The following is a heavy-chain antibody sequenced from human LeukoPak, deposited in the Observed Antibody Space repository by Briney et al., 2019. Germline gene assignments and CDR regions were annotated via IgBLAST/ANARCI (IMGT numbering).Heavy chain of an antibody. J-gene: IGHJ4*02. Sequence: GGSLRLSCAASGFTFSSYWMSWVRQAPGKGLEWVANIKQDGSEKYYVDFVKGRFTISRDNAKNSLYLQMNSLRAEDTAVYYCARGMRQIVVVPAAIDLWGQGTLVTVSS. CDR1: GFTFSSYW. CDR3: ARGMRQIVVVPAAIDL. D-gene: IGHD2-2*01. CDR2: IKQDGSEK. V-gene: IGHV3-7*01.